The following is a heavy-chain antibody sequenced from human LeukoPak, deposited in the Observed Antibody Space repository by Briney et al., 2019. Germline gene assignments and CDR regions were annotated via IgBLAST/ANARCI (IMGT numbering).Heavy chain of an antibody. Sequence: GGSLRLSCAASGFTFSSLWMSWVRQAPGRGPEWVANINQDGGTTYYVASVKGRFTISRDNAKNSLGLQMSSLRAEDTAVYYCTKDRQGPNQYHMDVWGKGTTVTVSS. V-gene: IGHV3-7*01. J-gene: IGHJ6*03. CDR3: TKDRQGPNQYHMDV. CDR2: INQDGGTT. CDR1: GFTFSSLW.